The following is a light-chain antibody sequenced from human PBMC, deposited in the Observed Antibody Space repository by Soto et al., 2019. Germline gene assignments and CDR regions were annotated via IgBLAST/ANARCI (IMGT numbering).Light chain of an antibody. CDR2: DAS. V-gene: IGKV1-5*01. CDR1: QSISSW. J-gene: IGKJ1*01. Sequence: DIQMTQSPSTLSASVGDRVTITCRASQSISSWLAWYQQNPGKAPKLLIYDASSLESGVPSRFSGSGSGTEFTLTISSLQPDDFAPYYCQQYNSYLRTFGQGTKVEIK. CDR3: QQYNSYLRT.